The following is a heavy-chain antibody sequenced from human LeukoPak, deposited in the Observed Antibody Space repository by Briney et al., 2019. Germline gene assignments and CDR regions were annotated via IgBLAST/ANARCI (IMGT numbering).Heavy chain of an antibody. CDR3: ARGYSSYNWFDP. J-gene: IGHJ5*02. CDR1: GGSISSYY. Sequence: PSETLSLTCTVSGGSISSYYWSWIRQPPGKGLEWIGYIYYSGSTNYNPSLKSRVTISVDTSKNQFSLKLSSVTAADTAVYYCARGYSSYNWFDPWGQGTLVTVSS. D-gene: IGHD6-6*01. CDR2: IYYSGST. V-gene: IGHV4-59*01.